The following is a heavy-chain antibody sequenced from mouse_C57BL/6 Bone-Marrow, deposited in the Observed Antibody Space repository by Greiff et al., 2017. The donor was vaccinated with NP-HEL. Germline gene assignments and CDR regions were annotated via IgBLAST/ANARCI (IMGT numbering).Heavy chain of an antibody. V-gene: IGHV5-9-1*02. J-gene: IGHJ4*01. CDR2: ISSGGGYI. CDR3: TRDDGYYPYAMDY. CDR1: GFTFSSYA. D-gene: IGHD2-3*01. Sequence: EVMLVESGEGLVKPGGSLKLSCAASGFTFSSYAMSWVRQTPEKRLEWVAYISSGGGYIYYADTVKGRFTISIDNARNTLYLQMSSLKSEDTARYYCTRDDGYYPYAMDYWGQGTSVTVSS.